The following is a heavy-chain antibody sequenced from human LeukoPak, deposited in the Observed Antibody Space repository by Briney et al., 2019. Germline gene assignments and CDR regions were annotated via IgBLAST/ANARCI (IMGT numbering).Heavy chain of an antibody. D-gene: IGHD6-13*01. CDR1: GFTFSSYA. J-gene: IGHJ4*02. CDR3: ARVSAGSSWYFPTHIYSYGRGTYYFDY. CDR2: ISYDGSNK. Sequence: PGGSLRLSCAASGFTFSSYAMHWVRQAPGKGLEWVAVISYDGSNKYYADSVKGRFTISRDNSKNTLYLQMNSLRAEDTAVYYCARVSAGSSWYFPTHIYSYGRGTYYFDYWGQGTLVTVSS. V-gene: IGHV3-30*04.